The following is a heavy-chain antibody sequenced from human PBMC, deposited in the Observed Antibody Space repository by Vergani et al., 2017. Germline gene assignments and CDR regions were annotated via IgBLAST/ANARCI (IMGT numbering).Heavy chain of an antibody. J-gene: IGHJ6*03. CDR1: GGTFSSYA. Sequence: QVPLVQSGAEVKKPGSSVKVSCKASGGTFSSYAISWVRQAPGQGLEWMGGIIPIFGTANYAQKLQGRVTMTTDTSTSTAYMELRSLRSDDTAVYYCARLGDQYYYYYYMDVWGKGTTVTVSS. CDR2: IIPIFGTA. CDR3: ARLGDQYYYYYYMDV. V-gene: IGHV1-69*05.